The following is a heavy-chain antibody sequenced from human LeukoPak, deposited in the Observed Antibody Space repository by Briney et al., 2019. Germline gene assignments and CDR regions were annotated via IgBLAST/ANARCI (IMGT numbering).Heavy chain of an antibody. J-gene: IGHJ3*02. CDR2: ISWNSGSI. V-gene: IGHV3-9*01. CDR1: GFTFDDYA. Sequence: PGGSLRLSCAASGFTFDDYAMHWVRQAPGKGLEWVSGISWNSGSIGYADSVKGRFTISRDNAKNSLYLQMNSLRAEDTALYYCAKGDGYSYDRDAFDIWGQGTMVTVSS. CDR3: AKGDGYSYDRDAFDI. D-gene: IGHD5-18*01.